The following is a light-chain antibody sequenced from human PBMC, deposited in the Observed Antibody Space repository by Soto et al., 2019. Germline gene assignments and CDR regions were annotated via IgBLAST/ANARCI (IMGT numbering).Light chain of an antibody. CDR3: SSYTSSRTNYV. J-gene: IGLJ1*01. V-gene: IGLV2-14*03. CDR1: SSEVGGYNY. Sequence: QSALTQPASVSGSPGQSITISCTGTSSEVGGYNYVSWYQQHPGKAPKLMIYDVSYRPSGVSNRFSGSKSGNTASLTISGLQAEDEADYYCSSYTSSRTNYVFGTGTKLTV. CDR2: DVS.